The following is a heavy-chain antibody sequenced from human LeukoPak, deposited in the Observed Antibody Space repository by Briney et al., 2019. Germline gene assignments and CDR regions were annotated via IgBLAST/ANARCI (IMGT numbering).Heavy chain of an antibody. D-gene: IGHD6-19*01. V-gene: IGHV4-4*07. CDR2: IYTSGST. CDR1: GDSFSYFY. CDR3: ARDQGRWLVRTFDY. J-gene: IGHJ4*02. Sequence: SETLSLTCTVSGDSFSYFYWSWIRQPPGKGLEWIGRIYTSGSTNYNPSLKSRVTISVDTSKNQFSLKLSSVTAADTAVYYCARDQGRWLVRTFDYWGQGTLVTVSS.